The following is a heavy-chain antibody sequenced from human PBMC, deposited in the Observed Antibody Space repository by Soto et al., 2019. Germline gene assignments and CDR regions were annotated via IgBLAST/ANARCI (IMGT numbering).Heavy chain of an antibody. CDR3: ARLGGYSGYDPFDY. D-gene: IGHD5-12*01. Sequence: EVQLLESGGGLVQPGGSLRLSCAASGFAFNIYSMGWVRQAPGKGLEWFSVISGNGASTYYPESVKGRFTISRDLSKNTLFLQMNSLRAEDTAVYYCARLGGYSGYDPFDYWRQGTLVTVSS. J-gene: IGHJ4*02. CDR1: GFAFNIYS. V-gene: IGHV3-23*01. CDR2: ISGNGAST.